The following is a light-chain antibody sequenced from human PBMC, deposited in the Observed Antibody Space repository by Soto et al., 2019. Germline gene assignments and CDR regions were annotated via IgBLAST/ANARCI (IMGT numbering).Light chain of an antibody. CDR1: LSVSSSY. J-gene: IGKJ2*01. CDR2: GAS. Sequence: EIVLTQSPGTLSLSPGERATLSCRASLSVSSSYLAWYQQKPGQAPRLLIYGASSRATCIPDRFSGSGSGTDFTLNISRLEPEDCAVYYCQQYGSSPYTFGQGTKLEIK. CDR3: QQYGSSPYT. V-gene: IGKV3-20*01.